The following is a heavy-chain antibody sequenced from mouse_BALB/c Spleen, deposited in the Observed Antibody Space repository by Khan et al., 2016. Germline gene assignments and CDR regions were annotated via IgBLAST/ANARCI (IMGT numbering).Heavy chain of an antibody. CDR3: ATDYYAMDY. V-gene: IGHV14-3*02. J-gene: IGHJ4*01. CDR1: GFNIKDTY. Sequence: VQLQQSGAELVKPGASVKLSCTASGFNIKDTYMHWVKQRPEQGLEWIGRIDPANGNTKYDPKFQGKATITADTSSNTAYLQLSSLTYEDTAVDYCATDYYAMDYWGQGTSVTVSS. CDR2: IDPANGNT.